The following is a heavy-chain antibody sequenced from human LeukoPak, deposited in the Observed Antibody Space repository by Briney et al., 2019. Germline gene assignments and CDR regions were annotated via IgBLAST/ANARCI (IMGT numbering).Heavy chain of an antibody. J-gene: IGHJ4*02. Sequence: ASVKVSCKASGYTFTSYDINWVRQATGQGPEWMGWMNPNSGNTGYAQKFQGRVTMTRNTSISTAYMELSSLRSEDTAVYYCARPVGPYDFWSGSDYWGQGTLVTVSS. CDR1: GYTFTSYD. CDR3: ARPVGPYDFWSGSDY. D-gene: IGHD3-3*01. CDR2: MNPNSGNT. V-gene: IGHV1-8*01.